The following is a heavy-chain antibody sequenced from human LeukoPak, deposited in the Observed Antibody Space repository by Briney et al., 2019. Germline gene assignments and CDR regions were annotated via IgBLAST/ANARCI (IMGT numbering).Heavy chain of an antibody. CDR2: ISGSGNAI. CDR1: GFSFSSYS. V-gene: IGHV3-48*01. CDR3: ARDYLYEFDY. Sequence: GGSLRLSCAASGFSFSSYSMNWVRQAPGKGLEWVSHISGSGNAIHYTDSVKGRFTISRDNAKNALYLQMNSLRAEDTTVYFWARDYLYEFDYWGQGTLITVS. J-gene: IGHJ4*02. D-gene: IGHD2-2*02.